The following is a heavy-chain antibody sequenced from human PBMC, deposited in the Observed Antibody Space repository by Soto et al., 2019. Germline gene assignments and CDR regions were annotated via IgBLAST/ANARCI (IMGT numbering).Heavy chain of an antibody. CDR1: GYTFTSYA. J-gene: IGHJ4*02. Sequence: QVQLVQSGAEVKKPGASVKVSCKASGYTFTSYAMHWVRQAPGQRLEWMGWINAGNGNTKYSQKFQGRVTITRDTSASTAHLVLSSLRSEDTAVSYCARDLPPVDYWGQGTLVHVSS. CDR3: ARDLPPVDY. CDR2: INAGNGNT. V-gene: IGHV1-3*01.